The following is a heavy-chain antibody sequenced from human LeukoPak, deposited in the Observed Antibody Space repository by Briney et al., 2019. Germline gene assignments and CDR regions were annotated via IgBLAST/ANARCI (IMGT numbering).Heavy chain of an antibody. CDR2: IKSKTDGGTT. CDR1: GFTFSNAW. CDR3: ARRAGAYSHPYDY. D-gene: IGHD4/OR15-4a*01. V-gene: IGHV3-15*01. Sequence: GGSLRLSCAGSGFTFSNAWMNWVRQAPGKGLEWVGRIKSKTDGGTTDYAAPVKGRFTISRDNSKNTLYLQMNSLRAEDTAVYYCARRAGAYSHPYDYWGQGTLVTVSS. J-gene: IGHJ4*02.